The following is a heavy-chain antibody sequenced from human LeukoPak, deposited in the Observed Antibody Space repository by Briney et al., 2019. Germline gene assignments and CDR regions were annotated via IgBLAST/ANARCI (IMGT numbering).Heavy chain of an antibody. CDR1: GFTFTSYA. Sequence: GGSLRLSCAASGFTFTSYAMSWVRQAPGRGLEWVSVISGNGRGTYYAESVKGRFTIPRDHAKNSLYLQMNRLRAEDTAVYYSARDRYDSSGYSSYRYVDLWGRGTLVTVSS. J-gene: IGHJ2*01. CDR2: ISGNGRGT. D-gene: IGHD3-22*01. CDR3: ARDRYDSSGYSSYRYVDL. V-gene: IGHV3-23*01.